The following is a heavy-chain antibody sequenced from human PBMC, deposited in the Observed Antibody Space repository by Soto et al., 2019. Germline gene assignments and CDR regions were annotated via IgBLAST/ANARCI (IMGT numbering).Heavy chain of an antibody. V-gene: IGHV5-51*01. CDR2: IYPGDSDT. CDR1: GYSFTSYW. J-gene: IGHJ6*02. Sequence: GESLKISCKGSGYSFTSYWIGWVRQMPGKGLEWMGIIYPGDSDTRYSPSFQGQVTISADKSISTAYLQWSSLKASDTAMYYCVRQSSSWPYYYYGMDVWGQGTTVTVSS. D-gene: IGHD6-13*01. CDR3: VRQSSSWPYYYYGMDV.